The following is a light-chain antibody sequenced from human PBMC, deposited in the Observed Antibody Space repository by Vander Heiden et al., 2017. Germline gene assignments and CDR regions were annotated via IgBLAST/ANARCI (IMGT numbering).Light chain of an antibody. CDR1: QSVSTK. Sequence: VMTQSPATLSLSPGERATLSCRASQSVSTKLAWYQQKPGQAPRLLINDTAPRDADSPTRFTGSRLWTDFTLTISSLHSEDFAIDFCQQYNDWPPNTFGQGTKLEIK. V-gene: IGKV3-15*01. CDR2: DTA. CDR3: QQYNDWPPNT. J-gene: IGKJ2*01.